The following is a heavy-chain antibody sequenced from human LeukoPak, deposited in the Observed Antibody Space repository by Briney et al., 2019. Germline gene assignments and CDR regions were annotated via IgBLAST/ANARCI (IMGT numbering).Heavy chain of an antibody. Sequence: GGSLRLSCAASGFTFSSYSMNWVRQAPGKGLEWVSSISSSSSYIYYADSVKGRFTISRDNAKNSLYLQMNSLRAEDTAVYYCARDGLGSSSSFYYYYYMDVWGKGTTVTVSS. V-gene: IGHV3-21*01. CDR2: ISSSSSYI. D-gene: IGHD6-6*01. CDR3: ARDGLGSSSSFYYYYYMDV. J-gene: IGHJ6*03. CDR1: GFTFSSYS.